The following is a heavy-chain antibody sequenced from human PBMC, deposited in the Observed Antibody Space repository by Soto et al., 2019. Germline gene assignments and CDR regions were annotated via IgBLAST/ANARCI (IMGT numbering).Heavy chain of an antibody. Sequence: SETLSLTCTVSGGSISSSSYYWGWIRQPPGKGLEWIGSIYYSGSTYYNPSLKSRVTISVDTSKNQFSLKLSSVTAADTAVYYCASQASPYYYYGMDVWGQGTTVT. J-gene: IGHJ6*02. CDR3: ASQASPYYYYGMDV. CDR2: IYYSGST. V-gene: IGHV4-39*01. CDR1: GGSISSSSYY.